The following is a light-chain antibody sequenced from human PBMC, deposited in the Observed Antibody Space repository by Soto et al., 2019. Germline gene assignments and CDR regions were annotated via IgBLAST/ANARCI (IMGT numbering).Light chain of an antibody. CDR1: SSDVGSYNY. V-gene: IGLV2-14*01. CDR3: SSYTSIGTWV. J-gene: IGLJ3*02. Sequence: QSVLTQPASVSGSPGQSITISCTGTSSDVGSYNYVSWYQQHPGKVPKLIIYEVSNRPSGVSNRFLGSKSDNTASLTISGLQAEDEADYYCSSYTSIGTWVFGGGTKLTVL. CDR2: EVS.